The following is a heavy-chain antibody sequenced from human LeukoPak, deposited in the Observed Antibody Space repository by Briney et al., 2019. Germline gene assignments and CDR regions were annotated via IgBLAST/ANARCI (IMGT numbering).Heavy chain of an antibody. CDR1: GGSISSYY. V-gene: IGHV4-4*07. CDR2: IYTSGST. CDR3: AREYSSSSGYYYYMDV. Sequence: PSETLSLTCTVSGGSISSYYWSWIRQPAGKGLEWIGRIYTSGSTNYNPSLKSRVTISVDTSKNQFSLKLSSVTAADTAVYYCAREYSSSSGYYYYMDVWGKGTTVTVSS. J-gene: IGHJ6*03. D-gene: IGHD6-6*01.